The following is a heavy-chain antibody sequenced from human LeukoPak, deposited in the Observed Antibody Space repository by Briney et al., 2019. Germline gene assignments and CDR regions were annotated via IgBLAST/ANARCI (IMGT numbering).Heavy chain of an antibody. CDR2: ISSSGSTI. CDR3: ARASCWNCYYMDV. CDR1: GFTFSDYY. D-gene: IGHD1-1*01. V-gene: IGHV3-11*04. Sequence: PGGSLRLSCAASGFTFSDYYMSWIRQAPGKGLEWVSYISSSGSTIYYADSVKGRFTISRDNSKNTLYLQMNSLTAEDTALYYCARASCWNCYYMDVWGKGTTVTVSS. J-gene: IGHJ6*03.